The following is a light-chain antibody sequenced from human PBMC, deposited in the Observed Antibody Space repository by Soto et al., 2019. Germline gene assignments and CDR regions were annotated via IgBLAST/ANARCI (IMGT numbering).Light chain of an antibody. CDR2: GAS. V-gene: IGKV3-15*01. J-gene: IGKJ2*01. CDR1: QSVSSN. CDR3: QQYNNWPPYT. Sequence: EIVMTQSPPTLSVSPGERATLSCRASQSVSSNLAWYQQKPGQAPRLLIYGASTRATGIPARFSGSGSGTEFTLTISSLQSEDFALYYCQQYNNWPPYTFGQGTKLEIK.